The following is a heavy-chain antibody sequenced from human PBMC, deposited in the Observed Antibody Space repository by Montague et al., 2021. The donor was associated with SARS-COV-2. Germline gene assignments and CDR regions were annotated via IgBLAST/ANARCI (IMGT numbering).Heavy chain of an antibody. D-gene: IGHD5-24*01. CDR1: GGSISSSSYY. CDR2: IYYSGST. CDR3: AREGTPLEMAKIDYYGMDV. V-gene: IGHV4-39*07. J-gene: IGHJ6*02. Sequence: SETLSLTCTVSGGSISSSSYYWGWIRQPPGKGLEWIGGIYYSGSTYYNPSLKSRVTISVDTSKNQFSLKLSSVTAADTAVYYCAREGTPLEMAKIDYYGMDVWGQGTTVTVSS.